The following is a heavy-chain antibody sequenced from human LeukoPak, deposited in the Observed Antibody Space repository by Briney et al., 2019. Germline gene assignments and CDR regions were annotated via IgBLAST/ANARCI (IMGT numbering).Heavy chain of an antibody. J-gene: IGHJ4*02. D-gene: IGHD3-10*01. CDR2: IYTSGST. CDR3: ARRHRKLLWFGDTGFDY. CDR1: GGSISSGSYY. V-gene: IGHV4-61*02. Sequence: PSETLSLTCTVSGGSISSGSYYWSWIRQPAGKGLEWIGRIYTSGSTNYNPSLKSRVTISLDTSKNQFSLKLSSVTAADTAVYYCARRHRKLLWFGDTGFDYWGQGTLVTVSS.